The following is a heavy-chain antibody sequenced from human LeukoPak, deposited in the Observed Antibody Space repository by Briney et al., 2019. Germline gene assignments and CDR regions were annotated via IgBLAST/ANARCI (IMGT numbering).Heavy chain of an antibody. CDR1: GGSISSGSYY. CDR2: IYTSGST. V-gene: IGHV4-61*02. J-gene: IGHJ4*02. Sequence: PSETLSLTCTVSGGSISSGSYYWSWIRQPAGKGLEWIGRIYTSGSTNYNPSLKSRVTISVDTSKNQFSLKLSSVTAADTAVYYCARGDSSRDYWGQGTLVTVSS. D-gene: IGHD6-13*01. CDR3: ARGDSSRDY.